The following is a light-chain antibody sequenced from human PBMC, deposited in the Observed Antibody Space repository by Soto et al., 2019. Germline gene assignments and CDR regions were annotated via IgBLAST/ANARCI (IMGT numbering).Light chain of an antibody. CDR1: QSVSNIY. CDR2: GAS. V-gene: IGKV3-20*01. J-gene: IGKJ1*01. CDR3: QQYGSSPWT. Sequence: ELLLTQSPGTMSLSPGERATLSCRASQSVSNIYLAWYQQKPGQAPRLLIYGASSRATGIPDRFSGSGSGTDFTLTISRLEPEDFAIYYCQQYGSSPWTFGPGTKVEMK.